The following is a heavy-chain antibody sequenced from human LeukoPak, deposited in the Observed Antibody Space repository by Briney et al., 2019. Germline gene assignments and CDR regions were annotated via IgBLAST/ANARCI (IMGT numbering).Heavy chain of an antibody. CDR1: GFTFSNHA. Sequence: GGSLRLSCAASGFTFSNHAMTWVRQAPGKGLEWVSGISGSGGSTFYADSVKGRFTISRDNSKNTLYLQMNSLRADDTAVYPCSKEEGAAAGDSAIDYWGQGTLVTVSS. D-gene: IGHD6-13*01. J-gene: IGHJ4*02. CDR3: SKEEGAAAGDSAIDY. CDR2: ISGSGGST. V-gene: IGHV3-23*01.